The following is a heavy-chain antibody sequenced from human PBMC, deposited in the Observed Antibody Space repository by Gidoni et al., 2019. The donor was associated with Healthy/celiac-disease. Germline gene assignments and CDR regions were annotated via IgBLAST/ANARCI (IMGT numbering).Heavy chain of an antibody. V-gene: IGHV1-2*02. Sequence: QVQLVQSGHEVKKPGAPVTVSGTASDYTFPGYYTHWVRQAPGQGLDWMGWINPKSGDTKYGQNFQGRVTMTRDTSISTAYMELSSLISDDTAVYYGARGGAGYSVEVGPGYFDYWGQGTLVTVSS. CDR3: ARGGAGYSVEVGPGYFDY. CDR1: DYTFPGYY. CDR2: INPKSGDT. J-gene: IGHJ4*02. D-gene: IGHD2-15*01.